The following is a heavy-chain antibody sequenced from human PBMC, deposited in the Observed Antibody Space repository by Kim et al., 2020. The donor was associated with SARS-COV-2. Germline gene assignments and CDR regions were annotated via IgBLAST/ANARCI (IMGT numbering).Heavy chain of an antibody. CDR2: ISSSSSYI. CDR1: GFTFSSYS. V-gene: IGHV3-21*01. J-gene: IGHJ4*02. Sequence: GGSLRLSCAASGFTFSSYSMNWVRQAPGKGLEWVSSISSSSSYIYYADSVKGRFTISRDNAKNSLYLQMNSLRAEDTAVYYCARAGPSSGWGAGYWGQGTLVTVSS. CDR3: ARAGPSSGWGAGY. D-gene: IGHD6-19*01.